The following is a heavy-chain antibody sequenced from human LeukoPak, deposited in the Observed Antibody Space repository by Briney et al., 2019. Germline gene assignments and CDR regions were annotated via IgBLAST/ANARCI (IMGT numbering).Heavy chain of an antibody. V-gene: IGHV3-23*01. J-gene: IGHJ4*02. D-gene: IGHD3-10*01. CDR1: GFTFNNYA. CDR2: ISGSGGST. Sequence: GGSLRLSCATSGFTFNNYAMSWVRRAPGKGLEWVSTISGSGGSTYYADSVKGRFTISRDNSKNTLYLQMNSLRAEDTAVYYCAKSTRSTTMVRGVVDYWGQGTLVTVSS. CDR3: AKSTRSTTMVRGVVDY.